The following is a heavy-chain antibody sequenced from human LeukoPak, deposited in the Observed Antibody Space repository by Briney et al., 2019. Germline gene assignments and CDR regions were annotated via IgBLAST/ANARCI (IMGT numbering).Heavy chain of an antibody. CDR1: GYSFTSYW. CDR2: IYLGDSDT. D-gene: IGHD6-13*01. CDR3: ARHARRAAGTPYYYMDV. J-gene: IGHJ6*03. V-gene: IGHV5-51*01. Sequence: GESLKISCKGSGYSFTSYWIGWVRQMPGKGLEWMGIIYLGDSDTRYSPSFQGQVTISADKSIGTAYLQWSSLKASDTAMYYCARHARRAAGTPYYYMDVWGKGTTVTVSS.